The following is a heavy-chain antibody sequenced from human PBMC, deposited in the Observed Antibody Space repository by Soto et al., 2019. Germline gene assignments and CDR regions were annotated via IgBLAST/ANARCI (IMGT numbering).Heavy chain of an antibody. CDR2: IYYSGST. CDR1: GGSISSGGYY. Sequence: NPSETLSLTCTVSGGSISSGGYYWSWIRQHPGKGLEWIGYIYYSGSTYYNPSLKSRVTISVDTSKNQFSLKLSSVTAADTAVYYCARRLIAAAGIDYYYYGMDVWGQGTTVTVSS. V-gene: IGHV4-31*03. J-gene: IGHJ6*02. CDR3: ARRLIAAAGIDYYYYGMDV. D-gene: IGHD6-13*01.